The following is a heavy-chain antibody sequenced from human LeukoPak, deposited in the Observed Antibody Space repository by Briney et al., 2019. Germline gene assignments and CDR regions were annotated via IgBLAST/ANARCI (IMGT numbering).Heavy chain of an antibody. CDR2: IHYSGST. CDR1: GGSISSYY. Sequence: SETLSLTCTVSGGSISSYYWSWIRQPPGKGLEWIGYIHYSGSTYYNPSLKSRVTISVDTSKNQFSLKLSSVTAADTAVYYCAREVVAATNWFDPWGQGTLVTVSS. CDR3: AREVVAATNWFDP. V-gene: IGHV4-59*12. D-gene: IGHD2-15*01. J-gene: IGHJ5*02.